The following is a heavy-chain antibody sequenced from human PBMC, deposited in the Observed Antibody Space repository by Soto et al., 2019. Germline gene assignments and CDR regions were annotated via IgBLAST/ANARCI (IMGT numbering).Heavy chain of an antibody. J-gene: IGHJ4*02. V-gene: IGHV4-38-2*01. CDR3: PRKTSGRNFDY. CDR2: ISHSGRT. Sequence: PSETLSLTCAVSHSSINSRFYWGWIRQPPGKGLEWIASISHSGRTHYNPSLKSRAPVSVDTSNNQFALRLSSVTAADTAVYFWPRKTSGRNFDYWGQGTQVTVSS. D-gene: IGHD1-26*01. CDR1: HSSINSRFY.